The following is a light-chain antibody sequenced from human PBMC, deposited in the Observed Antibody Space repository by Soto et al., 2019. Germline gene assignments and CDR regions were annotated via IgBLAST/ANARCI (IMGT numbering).Light chain of an antibody. V-gene: IGKV3-20*01. Sequence: EIVLTQSPGTLSLSPGERATLSCRASQSVSSTYLAWYQQKPGQAPRLLIYGASNRATGIPDRFSGSGSGTDFTLTSSRLEPEDCAVYYCQQYGGSRWTFGQGTRVDI. CDR1: QSVSSTY. J-gene: IGKJ1*01. CDR2: GAS. CDR3: QQYGGSRWT.